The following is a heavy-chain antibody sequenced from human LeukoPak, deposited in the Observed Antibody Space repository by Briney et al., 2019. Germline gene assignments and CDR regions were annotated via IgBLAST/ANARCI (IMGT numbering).Heavy chain of an antibody. CDR3: ARGGIGCFDY. Sequence: GGSLRLSCAASGFTFSVYWIHWVRQVPGKGLVWVSHINSDGSSATYADSVKGRLTISRDNARNTVYLQMNSLRAEDTAVYFCARGGIGCFDYWGQGALVTVSS. J-gene: IGHJ4*02. V-gene: IGHV3-74*01. D-gene: IGHD3-16*01. CDR1: GFTFSVYW. CDR2: INSDGSSA.